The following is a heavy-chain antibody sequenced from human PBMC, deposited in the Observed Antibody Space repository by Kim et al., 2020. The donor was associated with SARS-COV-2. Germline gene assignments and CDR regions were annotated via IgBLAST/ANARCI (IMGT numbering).Heavy chain of an antibody. CDR2: ISGNSRNT. V-gene: IGHV3-11*03. Sequence: GGSLRLSCAGSGFTLSNYYMTWIRQAPGKGLESLSYISGNSRNTNYADSVRGRFTISRDNTKNSLYLQMNSLRVEDTAVYYCTRNPRAADYWGQGTVVT. CDR1: GFTLSNYY. J-gene: IGHJ4*02. D-gene: IGHD6-25*01. CDR3: TRNPRAADY.